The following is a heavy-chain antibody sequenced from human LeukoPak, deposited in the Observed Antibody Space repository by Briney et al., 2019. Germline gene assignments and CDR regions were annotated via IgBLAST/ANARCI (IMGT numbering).Heavy chain of an antibody. CDR2: INHSGST. CDR3: ARRRYYDFWSDK. D-gene: IGHD3-3*01. Sequence: SQTLSLTCTVSGGSISSGEYYWSWIRQPPGKGLEWIGEINHSGSTNYNPSLKSRVTISVDTSKNQFSLKLSSVTAADTAVYYCARRRYYDFWSDKWGQGTLVTVSS. J-gene: IGHJ4*02. CDR1: GGSISSGEYY. V-gene: IGHV4-30-4*01.